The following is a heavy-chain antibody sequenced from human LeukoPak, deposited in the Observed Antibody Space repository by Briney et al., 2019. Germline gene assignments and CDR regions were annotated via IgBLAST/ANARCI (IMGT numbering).Heavy chain of an antibody. CDR1: GGSISSSNW. D-gene: IGHD3-10*01. V-gene: IGHV4-4*02. Sequence: SETLSLTCAVSGGSISSSNWWGWVRQPPGKGLEWIGEIYHSGSTNYNPSLKSRVTISVDKSKNQFSLKLSSVTAADTAVYYCARESSANYGSGSYNWFDPWGQGTLVTVSS. CDR2: IYHSGST. CDR3: ARESSANYGSGSYNWFDP. J-gene: IGHJ5*02.